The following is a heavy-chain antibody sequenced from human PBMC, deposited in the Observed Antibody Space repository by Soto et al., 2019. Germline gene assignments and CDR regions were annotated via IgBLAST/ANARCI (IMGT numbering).Heavy chain of an antibody. CDR3: ARVKGGAGPYYYYGMDV. J-gene: IGHJ6*02. V-gene: IGHV4-30-2*01. CDR1: GCSISSGGYS. CDR2: IYHSGST. D-gene: IGHD3-10*01. Sequence: QLQLQESGSGLVKPSQTLSLTCAVSGCSISSGGYSWSWIRQPPGKGLEWIGYIYHSGSTYYNPSLKRLLTISVDRSQNQFSLQLSSVSAADTAVYYCARVKGGAGPYYYYGMDVWGQGTTVTVSS.